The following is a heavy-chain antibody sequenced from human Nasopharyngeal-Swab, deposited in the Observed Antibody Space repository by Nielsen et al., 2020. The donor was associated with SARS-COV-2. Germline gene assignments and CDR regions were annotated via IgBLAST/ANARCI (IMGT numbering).Heavy chain of an antibody. CDR3: AKSKGMADAFDI. Sequence: GESLKISCAASGFTFSSYAMSWVRQAPGKGLEWVSAISGSGGSTYYADSVKGRFTISRDNSKNTLYLQMNGLRAEDMAVYYCAKSKGMADAFDIWGQGTMVTVSS. V-gene: IGHV3-23*01. CDR2: ISGSGGST. CDR1: GFTFSSYA. J-gene: IGHJ3*02. D-gene: IGHD5-24*01.